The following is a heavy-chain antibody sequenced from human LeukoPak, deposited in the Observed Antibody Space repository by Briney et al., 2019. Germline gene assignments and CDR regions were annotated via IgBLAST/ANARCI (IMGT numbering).Heavy chain of an antibody. CDR1: GGSISSSSYY. V-gene: IGHV4-39*01. CDR3: ARQVVAVAGTGYFDY. CDR2: IYYSGST. D-gene: IGHD6-19*01. J-gene: IGHJ4*02. Sequence: SETLSLTCTVSGGSISSSSYYWGWIRQPPGKGLEWIGSIYYSGSTYYNPSLKSRGTISVDTSKNQFSLKLNSVTAADTAVYFCARQVVAVAGTGYFDYWGQGTLVTVSS.